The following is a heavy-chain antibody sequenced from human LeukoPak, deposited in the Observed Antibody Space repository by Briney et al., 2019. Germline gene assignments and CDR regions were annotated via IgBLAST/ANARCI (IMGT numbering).Heavy chain of an antibody. CDR1: GYTFTGYY. Sequence: ASVKVSCKASGYTFTGYYMHWVRHAPGQGLEWMGWINPNSGGTNYAQKFQGRVTMTRDTSISTAYMELSRLRSDDTAVYYCARDLTRIAVAGTRSDLGYWGQGTLVTVSS. J-gene: IGHJ4*02. CDR3: ARDLTRIAVAGTRSDLGY. D-gene: IGHD6-19*01. CDR2: INPNSGGT. V-gene: IGHV1-2*02.